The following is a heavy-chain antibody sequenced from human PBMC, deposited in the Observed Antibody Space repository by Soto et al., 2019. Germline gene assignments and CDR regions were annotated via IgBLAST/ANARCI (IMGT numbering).Heavy chain of an antibody. Sequence: QVQLVQSGAEVKKPGSSVKVSCKASGGTFSTYSISWVRQAPGQGLEWMGGIIPMFGTANYAQKFQDRVTNSAAESKSTAYMELSTLLYQDTAVYDCARPVDAIAVTVYYYGMAVWGQGTTVTVSS. CDR3: ARPVDAIAVTVYYYGMAV. CDR2: IIPMFGTA. CDR1: GGTFSTYS. J-gene: IGHJ6*02. V-gene: IGHV1-69*01. D-gene: IGHD6-19*01.